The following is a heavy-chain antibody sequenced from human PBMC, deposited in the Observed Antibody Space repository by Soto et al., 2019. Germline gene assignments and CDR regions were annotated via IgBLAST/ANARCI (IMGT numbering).Heavy chain of an antibody. Sequence: QVQLQESGPGLVKPSGTLALTCAVSGDSIDNSYWWTWVRQSPGKGLDGIGEIYHSGTTNYNPSLESRVTISVDRSKNEFSLTLDSVTAADTAVYYCASWGGLHLPRLYCGQGALVTVSS. D-gene: IGHD3-16*01. V-gene: IGHV4-4*02. CDR2: IYHSGTT. CDR3: ASWGGLHLPRLY. J-gene: IGHJ4*02. CDR1: GDSIDNSYW.